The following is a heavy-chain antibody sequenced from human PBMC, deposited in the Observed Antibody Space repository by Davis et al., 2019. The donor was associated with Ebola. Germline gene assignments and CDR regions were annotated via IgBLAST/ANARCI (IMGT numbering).Heavy chain of an antibody. CDR2: VWSDGSNR. D-gene: IGHD4-17*01. V-gene: IGHV3-33*01. CDR1: GFTFSNFG. J-gene: IGHJ4*02. Sequence: PGGSLRLSCAASGFTFSNFGMHWVRQAPGKGLEWVAVVWSDGSNRYYADSVKGRFTISRDNSKNTLYLQMNSLRTEDTAVYYCARDFVGTVTYSHFDSWGQGTLVTVSS. CDR3: ARDFVGTVTYSHFDS.